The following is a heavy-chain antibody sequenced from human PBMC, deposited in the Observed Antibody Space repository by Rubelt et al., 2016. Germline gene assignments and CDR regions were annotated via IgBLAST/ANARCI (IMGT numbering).Heavy chain of an antibody. CDR2: VSSGSRYI. D-gene: IGHD1-26*01. V-gene: IGHV3-21*01. CDR3: ARDIGSYIDY. Sequence: GLEWVSSVSSGSRYIYYADSVKGRFTISRDDAKNSLYLQMNGLRAEDTAVYYCARDIGSYIDYWGQGTLVTVSS. J-gene: IGHJ4*02.